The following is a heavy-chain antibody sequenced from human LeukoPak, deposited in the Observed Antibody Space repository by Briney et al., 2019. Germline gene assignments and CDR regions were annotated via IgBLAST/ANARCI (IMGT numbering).Heavy chain of an antibody. CDR2: ISSSSSTI. Sequence: GGSLRLSCAASGFTFSSYSMNWVRQAPGKGLEWVAYISSSSSTIYYADSVKGRFTISRDNAKNSLHLQMNSLRAEDTAVYYSARARLGATSYYFYYMDVWGKGTTVTVSS. CDR1: GFTFSSYS. CDR3: ARARLGATSYYFYYMDV. J-gene: IGHJ6*03. D-gene: IGHD1-26*01. V-gene: IGHV3-48*01.